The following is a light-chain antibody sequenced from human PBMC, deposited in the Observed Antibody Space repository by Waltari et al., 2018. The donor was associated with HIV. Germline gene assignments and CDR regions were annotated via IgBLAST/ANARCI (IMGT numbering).Light chain of an antibody. J-gene: IGKJ4*01. CDR2: RAS. V-gene: IGKV3-15*01. Sequence: EIVMTQSPATLSVSSGERVTPSCRASQGISSKFVWYQHKPGQAPRPLIYRASSRASGIPARFSGSVSGTEFTLTISSLQSEDFALYYCQQYNNFPLTFGGGTKVEIK. CDR3: QQYNNFPLT. CDR1: QGISSK.